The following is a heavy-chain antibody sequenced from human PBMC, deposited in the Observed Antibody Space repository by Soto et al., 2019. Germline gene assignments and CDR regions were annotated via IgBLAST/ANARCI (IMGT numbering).Heavy chain of an antibody. V-gene: IGHV5-51*01. CDR2: IYPGDSDT. Sequence: GESLKISCKGSGYSFTSYWIGWVRQMPGKGLEWMGIIYPGDSDTRYSPSFQGQVTISADKSISTAYLQWSSLKAPDTAMYYCATASGGPMQLLLGMDVWGQGTTVTVSS. J-gene: IGHJ6*02. CDR1: GYSFTSYW. CDR3: ATASGGPMQLLLGMDV. D-gene: IGHD2-15*01.